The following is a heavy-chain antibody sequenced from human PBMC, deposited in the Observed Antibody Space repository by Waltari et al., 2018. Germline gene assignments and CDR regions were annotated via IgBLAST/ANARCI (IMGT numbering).Heavy chain of an antibody. Sequence: EVQLVESGGGLVQPGGSLSLSGAASGFDFSNSDMNWVRQAPGKGLEWISYISGRTGVKYHADSVKGRFTISRDIAKNSVQLQMNSLRAEDTALYYCTGGHHDYWGQGTLVTVSS. V-gene: IGHV3-48*01. CDR2: ISGRTGVK. J-gene: IGHJ4*02. CDR3: TGGHHDY. CDR1: GFDFSNSD.